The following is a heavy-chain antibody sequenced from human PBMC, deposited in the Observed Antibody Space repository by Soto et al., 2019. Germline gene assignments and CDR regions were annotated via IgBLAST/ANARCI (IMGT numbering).Heavy chain of an antibody. CDR2: INPNSGGT. D-gene: IGHD4-17*01. V-gene: IGHV1-2*04. CDR1: GYTFTGYY. Sequence: XSVKVSCKASGYTFTGYYMHWVRQAPGQGLEWMGWINPNSGGTNYAQKFQGWVTMTRDTSISTAYMELSRLRSDDTAVYYCARDTVTRAFDIWGQGTMVTVSS. CDR3: ARDTVTRAFDI. J-gene: IGHJ3*02.